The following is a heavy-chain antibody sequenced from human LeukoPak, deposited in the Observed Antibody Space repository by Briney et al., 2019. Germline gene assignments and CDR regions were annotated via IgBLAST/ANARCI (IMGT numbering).Heavy chain of an antibody. V-gene: IGHV4-59*12. D-gene: IGHD5-12*01. Sequence: TSETLSLTCTVSGGSISSYYWSWIRQPPGKGLEWIGYIYHSGSTYYNPSLKSRVTISVDRSKNQFSLKLSSVTAADTAVYYCARAGSGYDYYYYGMDVWGQGTTVTVSS. CDR1: GGSISSYY. CDR2: IYHSGST. CDR3: ARAGSGYDYYYYGMDV. J-gene: IGHJ6*02.